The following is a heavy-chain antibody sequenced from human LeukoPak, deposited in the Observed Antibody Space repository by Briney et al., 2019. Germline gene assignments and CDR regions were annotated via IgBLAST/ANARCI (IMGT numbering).Heavy chain of an antibody. CDR1: GYTFTGYY. J-gene: IGHJ6*02. CDR3: ARDATSPDFWTYYDILTGYQDYYYYGMDV. Sequence: ASVKVCCKASGYTFTGYYMHWVRQAPGKGLEWMGWINPNSGGTNYAQKFQGRVTMTRDTSISTAYMELSRLRSDDTAVYYCARDATSPDFWTYYDILTGYQDYYYYGMDVWGQGTTVTVSS. D-gene: IGHD3-9*01. CDR2: INPNSGGT. V-gene: IGHV1-2*02.